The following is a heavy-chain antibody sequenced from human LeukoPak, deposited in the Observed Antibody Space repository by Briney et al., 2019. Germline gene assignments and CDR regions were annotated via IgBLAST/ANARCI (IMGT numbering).Heavy chain of an antibody. CDR2: IYYSGST. J-gene: IGHJ5*02. V-gene: IGHV4-59*08. Sequence: PSETLSLTCTVSGGSISSYYWSRIRQPPGKGLEWIGYIYYSGSTNYNPSLKSRVTISVDTSKNQFSLKLSSVTAADTAVYYCARHFHYSNNWFDPWGQGTLVTVSS. CDR1: GGSISSYY. CDR3: ARHFHYSNNWFDP. D-gene: IGHD4-11*01.